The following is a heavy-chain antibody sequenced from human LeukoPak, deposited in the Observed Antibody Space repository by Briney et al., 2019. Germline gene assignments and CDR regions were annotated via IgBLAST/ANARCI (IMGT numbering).Heavy chain of an antibody. Sequence: ASVKVSCKASGGTFSSYAISWVRQAPGQGLEWMGRIIPILGIANYAQKFQGRVTITADESASTAYMELSSLRSEDTAVYYCARAATVVTPVFDYWGQETLVTVSS. D-gene: IGHD4-23*01. CDR2: IIPILGIA. J-gene: IGHJ4*02. CDR3: ARAATVVTPVFDY. V-gene: IGHV1-69*04. CDR1: GGTFSSYA.